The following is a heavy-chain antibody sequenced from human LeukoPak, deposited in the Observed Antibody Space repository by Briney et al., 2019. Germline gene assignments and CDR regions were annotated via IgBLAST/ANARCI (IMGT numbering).Heavy chain of an antibody. V-gene: IGHV3-23*01. Sequence: PGGSLRLSCAASGFTFNSYAMSWVRQAPGKGLEWVSAISGSGGSTYYADSVKGRFTISRDNSKNTLYLQMNSLRAEDTAVYYCAKVRDYYDSSGYYYFGYYYGMDVWGQGTTVTVSS. CDR2: ISGSGGST. CDR3: AKVRDYYDSSGYYYFGYYYGMDV. J-gene: IGHJ6*02. CDR1: GFTFNSYA. D-gene: IGHD3-22*01.